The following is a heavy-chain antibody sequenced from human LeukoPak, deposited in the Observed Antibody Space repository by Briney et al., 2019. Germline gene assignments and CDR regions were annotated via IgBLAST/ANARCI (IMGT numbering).Heavy chain of an antibody. V-gene: IGHV3-7*01. Sequence: GGSLRLSCAASGFTFSTYWMSWVRQAPGKGLESVAKIKEDGSDKYYVDSVKGRFTISRDNGKNSLYLQMNSLRAEDTAVYYCARDRGGGSFDHWGQGTLVTVSS. CDR1: GFTFSTYW. D-gene: IGHD2-15*01. CDR3: ARDRGGGSFDH. J-gene: IGHJ4*02. CDR2: IKEDGSDK.